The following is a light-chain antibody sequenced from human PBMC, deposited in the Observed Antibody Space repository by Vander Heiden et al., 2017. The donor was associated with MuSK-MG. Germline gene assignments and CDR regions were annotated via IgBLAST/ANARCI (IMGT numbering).Light chain of an antibody. J-gene: IGKJ2*01. V-gene: IGKV3-20*01. CDR1: QSVGRNF. Sequence: IVLPLSPGTLSLSPGESATLSCRASQSVGRNFLAWYQQKPGQAPRLLIYEASSRATGIPDRFSGSGSGTDFALTISRLEPEDFAVYYCQQDGNSPYTFGQGTKLEIK. CDR3: QQDGNSPYT. CDR2: EAS.